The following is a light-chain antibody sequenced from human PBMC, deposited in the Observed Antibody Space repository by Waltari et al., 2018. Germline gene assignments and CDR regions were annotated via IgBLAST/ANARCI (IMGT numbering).Light chain of an antibody. CDR1: SSDVGFNS. CDR3: SSYTTVNTWV. CDR2: EVT. Sequence: QSALTQPASVSGSPGQSIPISCTGTSSDVGFNSVSWFQPNPGEVPKLILYEVTNRPAGVSNRFSGSKSGNTASLTISGLQAEDEADYYCSSYTTVNTWVFGGGTKLTVL. J-gene: IGLJ3*02. V-gene: IGLV2-14*01.